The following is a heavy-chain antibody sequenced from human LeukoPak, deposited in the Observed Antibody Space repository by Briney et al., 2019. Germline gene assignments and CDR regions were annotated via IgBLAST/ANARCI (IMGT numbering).Heavy chain of an antibody. J-gene: IGHJ6*02. CDR1: GFTFSSFD. Sequence: GGSLRLSCAASGFTFSSFDTHWVRQATGKGLEWVSAITAGATYYSGSVKDRFTISRENAKSSLYLQMNSLRAGDTAVYYSARDHPNYGIDAWGQGTTVSVSS. CDR2: ITAGAT. CDR3: ARDHPNYGIDA. V-gene: IGHV3-13*01.